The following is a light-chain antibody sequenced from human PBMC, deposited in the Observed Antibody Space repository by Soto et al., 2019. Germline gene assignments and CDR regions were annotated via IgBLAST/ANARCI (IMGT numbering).Light chain of an antibody. CDR1: SSDVGGYNY. V-gene: IGLV2-14*01. CDR2: EVS. Sequence: QSALTQPASASGSPGQSITISCTGTSSDVGGYNYVSWYQQHPGKAPKLMIYEVSNRPSGVSNCFSGSKSGNTASLTISGLQAEDEADYYCSSYTDSSTLVLFGGGTKLTVL. J-gene: IGLJ2*01. CDR3: SSYTDSSTLVL.